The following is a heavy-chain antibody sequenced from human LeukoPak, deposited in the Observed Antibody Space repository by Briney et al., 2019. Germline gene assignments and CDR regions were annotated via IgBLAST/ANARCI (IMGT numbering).Heavy chain of an antibody. V-gene: IGHV3-7*01. CDR2: IKQDGSEK. CDR1: GFTFSSYW. CDR3: ARDPYSSSSGGIEY. J-gene: IGHJ4*02. D-gene: IGHD6-6*01. Sequence: GGSLRLSCAASGFTFSSYWVSWVRQAPGKGLEWVANIKQDGSEKYYVDSVKGRFTISRDNAKNSLYLQMNSLRAEDTSVYYCARDPYSSSSGGIEYWGQGTLVTVSS.